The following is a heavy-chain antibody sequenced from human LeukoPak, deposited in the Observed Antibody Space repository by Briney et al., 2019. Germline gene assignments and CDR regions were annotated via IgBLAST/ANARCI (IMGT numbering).Heavy chain of an antibody. CDR2: IRSKANSYAT. Sequence: PGGSLRLSCAASGFTFSSYWMSWVRQAPGKGLEWVGRIRSKANSYATAYAASVKGRFTISRDDSKNTAYLQMNSLKAEDTAVYYCATYDFWSGYPFDYWGQGTLVTVSS. D-gene: IGHD3-3*01. J-gene: IGHJ4*02. V-gene: IGHV3-73*01. CDR3: ATYDFWSGYPFDY. CDR1: GFTFSSYW.